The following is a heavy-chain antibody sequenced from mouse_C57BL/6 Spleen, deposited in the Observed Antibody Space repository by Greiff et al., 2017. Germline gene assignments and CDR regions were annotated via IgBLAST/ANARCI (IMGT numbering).Heavy chain of an antibody. V-gene: IGHV1-50*01. Sequence: QVQLQQPGAELVKPGASVKLSCKASGYTFTSYWMQWVKQRPGPGLEWIGEIDPSDSYTNYNQQFKGKATLTVDTSSSTASMQLSSLTSEDSAVYYCAGERSYDYDGGWDEAYWGQGTLVTVSA. J-gene: IGHJ3*01. D-gene: IGHD2-4*01. CDR2: IDPSDSYT. CDR3: AGERSYDYDGGWDEAY. CDR1: GYTFTSYW.